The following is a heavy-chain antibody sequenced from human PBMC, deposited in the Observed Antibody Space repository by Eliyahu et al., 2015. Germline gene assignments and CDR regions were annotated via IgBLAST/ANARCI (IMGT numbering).Heavy chain of an antibody. CDR1: GGTFSSYA. CDR2: IIPIFGTA. J-gene: IGHJ3*02. Sequence: QVQLVQSGAEVKKPGSSVKVSCKASGGTFSSYAISWVRQAPGQGLEWMGGIIPIFGTANYAQKFQGRVTITADESTSTAYMELSSLRSEDTAVYYCARDRITIFGVGLPGAFDIWGQGTMVTVSS. CDR3: ARDRITIFGVGLPGAFDI. V-gene: IGHV1-69*01. D-gene: IGHD3-3*01.